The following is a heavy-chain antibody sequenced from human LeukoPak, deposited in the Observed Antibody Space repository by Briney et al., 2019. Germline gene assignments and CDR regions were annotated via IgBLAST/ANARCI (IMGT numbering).Heavy chain of an antibody. V-gene: IGHV4-39*01. CDR2: IYYSGST. Sequence: SETLSLTCAVSGGSISSGGYYWGWIRQPPGKGLEWIGSIYYSGSTYYNPSLKSRATISVDTSKNQFSLKLSSVTAADTAVYYCARHPLYSYSSGWYYGMDVWGQGTTVTVSS. CDR1: GGSISSGGYY. D-gene: IGHD6-19*01. CDR3: ARHPLYSYSSGWYYGMDV. J-gene: IGHJ6*02.